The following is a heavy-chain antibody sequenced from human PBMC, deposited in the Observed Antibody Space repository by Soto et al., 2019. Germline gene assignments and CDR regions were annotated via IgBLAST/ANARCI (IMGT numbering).Heavy chain of an antibody. CDR3: ARSADSSSWYWNWFDP. CDR2: IYYSGST. V-gene: IGHV4-59*01. J-gene: IGHJ5*02. CDR1: GGSISSYY. D-gene: IGHD6-13*01. Sequence: QVQLQESGPGLVKPSETLSLTCTVSGGSISSYYWSWIRQPPGKGLEWIGYIYYSGSTNYNPSLKLRVTMSVDTSKNHFSLKLSSVPAADTAVYYCARSADSSSWYWNWFDPWGQGTLVTVSS.